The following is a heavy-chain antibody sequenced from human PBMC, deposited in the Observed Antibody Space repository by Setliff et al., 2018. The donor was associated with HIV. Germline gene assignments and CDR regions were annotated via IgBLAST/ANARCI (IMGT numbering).Heavy chain of an antibody. Sequence: PSETLSLTCGVSGYSISSGYYWGWIRQPPGKGLEWIGSIYHNGITYYNPSLKSRVTISVDTSKNQFSLKLTSVTAADTAIYYCARGVPLLPPNFWGQGTLVTVSS. D-gene: IGHD2-15*01. V-gene: IGHV4-38-2*01. CDR3: ARGVPLLPPNF. J-gene: IGHJ4*02. CDR2: IYHNGIT. CDR1: GYSISSGYY.